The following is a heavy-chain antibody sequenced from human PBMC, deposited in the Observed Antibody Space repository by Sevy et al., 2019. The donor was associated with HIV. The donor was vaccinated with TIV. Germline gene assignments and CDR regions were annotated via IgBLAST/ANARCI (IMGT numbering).Heavy chain of an antibody. V-gene: IGHV3-48*02. CDR2: ISSSSSTI. CDR1: GFTFSSYS. J-gene: IGHJ4*02. D-gene: IGHD3-9*01. Sequence: GGSLRLSCAASGFTFSSYSMNWVRQAPGKGPEWVSYISSSSSTIYYADSVKGRFTISRDNAKNSLYLQMNSLRDEDTAVYYCARVQRYFDWLLDMKTIDYWGQGTLVTVSS. CDR3: ARVQRYFDWLLDMKTIDY.